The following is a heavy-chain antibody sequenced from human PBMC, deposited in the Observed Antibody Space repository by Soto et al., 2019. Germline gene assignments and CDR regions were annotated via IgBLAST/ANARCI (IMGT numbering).Heavy chain of an antibody. CDR2: MYYSADT. J-gene: IGHJ4*02. CDR3: VGNDDISFDY. CDR1: GGSVTRYGYY. V-gene: IGHV4-30-4*01. D-gene: IGHD5-12*01. Sequence: SETLSLTCTVAGGSVTRYGYYWTWIRPSQGKGLEWIGSMYYSADTYHNPSLKSRVSLSVDTSKHQFSLNLTSVTAADTAVYFCVGNDDISFDYWGRGTLVTVSS.